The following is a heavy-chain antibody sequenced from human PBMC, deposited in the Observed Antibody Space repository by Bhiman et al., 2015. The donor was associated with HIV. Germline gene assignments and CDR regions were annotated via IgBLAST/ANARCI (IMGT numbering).Heavy chain of an antibody. CDR3: ARVRGGYSSGWYGVY. CDR1: GFTLSNYW. Sequence: EVQLEESGGGLVQPGGSLRLSCAAYGFTLSNYWMSWVRQAPGKGLEWVANINQDGSETYYVGSVKGRFTISRDNAKNSLYLQMNSLRVEDTAVYYCARVRGGYSSGWYGVYWGQGNHGHRLL. CDR2: INQDGSET. V-gene: IGHV3-7*03. D-gene: IGHD6-19*01. J-gene: IGHJ4*02.